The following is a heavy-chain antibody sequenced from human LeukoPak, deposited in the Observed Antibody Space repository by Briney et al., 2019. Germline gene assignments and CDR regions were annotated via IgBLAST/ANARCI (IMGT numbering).Heavy chain of an antibody. J-gene: IGHJ4*02. D-gene: IGHD6-19*01. CDR2: IIPIFGTA. Sequence: ASVKVSCKASGGTFSSYAISWVRQAPGQGLEWMGGIIPIFGTANYAQKFQGRVTITTDESTSTAYMELSSLRSEDTAEYYCARAISYSSGSYFDYWGQGTLVTVSS. CDR3: ARAISYSSGSYFDY. V-gene: IGHV1-69*05. CDR1: GGTFSSYA.